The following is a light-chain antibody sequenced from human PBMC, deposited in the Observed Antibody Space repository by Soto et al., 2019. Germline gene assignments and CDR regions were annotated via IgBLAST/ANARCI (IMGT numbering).Light chain of an antibody. CDR3: QTWGTGIRV. CDR2: LNSDGSH. V-gene: IGLV4-69*01. CDR1: SGHSSYA. J-gene: IGLJ1*01. Sequence: QPVLTQSPSASASLGASVKLTCTLSSGHSSYAIAWHQQQPEKGPRYLMKLNSDGSHSKGDGIPDRFSGSSSGAERYLTIYSLQSEDEADYYCQTWGTGIRVFGTGTKLTVL.